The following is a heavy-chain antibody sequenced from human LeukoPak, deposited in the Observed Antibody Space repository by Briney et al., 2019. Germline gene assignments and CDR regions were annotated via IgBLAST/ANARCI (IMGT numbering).Heavy chain of an antibody. J-gene: IGHJ5*02. CDR3: AKSDYGDYPNWFDP. Sequence: GGSLRLSCEASGFTFGSHAMYWVRQAPGKGLEWVSAISGSGGSTYYADSVKGRFTISRDNSKNTLYLQMNSLRAEDTAVYYCAKSDYGDYPNWFDPWGQGTLVTVSS. V-gene: IGHV3-23*01. D-gene: IGHD4-17*01. CDR2: ISGSGGST. CDR1: GFTFGSHA.